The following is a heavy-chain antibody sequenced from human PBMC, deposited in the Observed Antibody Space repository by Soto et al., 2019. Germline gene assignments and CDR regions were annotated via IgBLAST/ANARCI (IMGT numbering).Heavy chain of an antibody. V-gene: IGHV3-74*01. CDR1: GFTFSSYW. D-gene: IGHD1-7*01. Sequence: PVGSLRLSCASSGFTFSSYWMRWVRQAPGKGLVWVSRINSDGSSTSYADSVKGRFTISRDNAKNTLYLQMNSLRAEDTAVYYCARQSGTTLLDPWGQGTLVTVSS. CDR3: ARQSGTTLLDP. CDR2: INSDGSST. J-gene: IGHJ5*02.